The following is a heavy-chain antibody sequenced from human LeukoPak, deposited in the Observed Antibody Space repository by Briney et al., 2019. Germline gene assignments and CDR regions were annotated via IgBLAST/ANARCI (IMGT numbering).Heavy chain of an antibody. CDR2: MYYRGGT. CDR1: GGSISSRNYY. CDR3: ARQPGNYYIDH. J-gene: IGHJ4*02. V-gene: IGHV4-39*01. D-gene: IGHD3-10*01. Sequence: SSETLSLTCTVSGGSISSRNYYWGWIRQPPGKGLEWIGHMYYRGGTAYRPSLKSRVTISVDTSKNQFSLKLSSVTAADTAVYYCARQPGNYYIDHWGQGTLVTVSS.